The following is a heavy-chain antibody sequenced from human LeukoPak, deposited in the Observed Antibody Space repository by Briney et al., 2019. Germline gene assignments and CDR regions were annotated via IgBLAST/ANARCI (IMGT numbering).Heavy chain of an antibody. CDR1: GFTFSSYW. CDR3: ARDLANVCRGSSGYRHLEDYKSDLDV. V-gene: IGHV3-74*01. J-gene: IGHJ6*02. D-gene: IGHD3-22*01. Sequence: PGGSLRLSCAASGFTFSSYWMSWVRQAPGKGLMWVSQINSDGSATSCADPVKGRCTISRDNAKNMLYLEMNSLRVEDTAVYFCARDLANVCRGSSGYRHLEDYKSDLDVWGQGTTVTVSS. CDR2: INSDGSAT.